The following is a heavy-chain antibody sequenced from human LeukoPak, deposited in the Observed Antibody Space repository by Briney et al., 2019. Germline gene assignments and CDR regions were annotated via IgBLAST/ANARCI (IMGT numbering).Heavy chain of an antibody. CDR1: GGTFSSYA. D-gene: IGHD3-22*01. CDR2: IIPIFGIA. CDR3: ASSYYYDSSGYYEVDY. V-gene: IGHV1-69*04. Sequence: SVKVSCKASGGTFSSYAISWVRQAPGQGLEWMGRIIPIFGIANYAQKFQGRVTITADKSTSTAYMELSSLRSEDTAVYYCASSYYYDSSGYYEVDYWGQGTLVTVSS. J-gene: IGHJ4*02.